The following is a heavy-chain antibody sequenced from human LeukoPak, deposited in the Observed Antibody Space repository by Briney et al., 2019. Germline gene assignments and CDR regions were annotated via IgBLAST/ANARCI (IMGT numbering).Heavy chain of an antibody. D-gene: IGHD2-8*01. CDR2: IYSGGKT. J-gene: IGHJ4*02. CDR1: DFTIGSNY. V-gene: IGHV3-53*01. CDR3: ARDGDDTTNW. Sequence: GGSLRLSCAASDFTIGSNYMTWVRQAPGKGLEWVSVIYSGGKTFYADSVKGRFTISRDDSKNTLYLQMNSLRAEDTAIYYCARDGDDTTNWWGQGTLVTVSS.